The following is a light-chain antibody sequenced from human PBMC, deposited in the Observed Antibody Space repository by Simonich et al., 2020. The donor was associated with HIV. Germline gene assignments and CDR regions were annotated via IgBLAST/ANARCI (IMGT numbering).Light chain of an antibody. CDR2: WAS. V-gene: IGKV4-1*01. CDR3: QQYYSTPLT. J-gene: IGKJ4*01. Sequence: DIVMTQSPDSLAVSLGERATINCKSSQSVLYSSNNQNYLAWYQQKPGKPPKLLIYWASTRESGVPDRFSGSGSGTDFTLTISSLQAEDVAVYYCQQYYSTPLTFGGGTKVEIK. CDR1: QSVLYSSNNQNY.